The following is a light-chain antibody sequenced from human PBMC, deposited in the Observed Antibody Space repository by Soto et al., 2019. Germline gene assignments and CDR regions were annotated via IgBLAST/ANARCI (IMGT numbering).Light chain of an antibody. V-gene: IGLV2-14*01. Sequence: QSALTQPASVSGSPGQSITISCTISASDVETYDYVSWYQQYPGKAPRLMIYDVSNRPSGVSNRFSGSKSGNTASLTISGLQDEDEADYYCSSYTTSTTLEVFGGGTKLTVL. CDR1: ASDVETYDY. CDR2: DVS. J-gene: IGLJ2*01. CDR3: SSYTTSTTLEV.